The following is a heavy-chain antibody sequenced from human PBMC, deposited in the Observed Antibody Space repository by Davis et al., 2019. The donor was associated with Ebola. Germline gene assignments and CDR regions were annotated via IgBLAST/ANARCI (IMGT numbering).Heavy chain of an antibody. CDR2: INHSGST. Sequence: MPSETLSLTCAVYGGSFSGYYWSWIRQPPGKGLEWIGEINHSGSTNYNPSLKSRVTISVDTSKNQFSLKLNSVTAADTAVYYCARDSSGWYYFDYWGQGTLVTVSS. D-gene: IGHD6-19*01. J-gene: IGHJ4*02. CDR1: GGSFSGYY. V-gene: IGHV4-34*01. CDR3: ARDSSGWYYFDY.